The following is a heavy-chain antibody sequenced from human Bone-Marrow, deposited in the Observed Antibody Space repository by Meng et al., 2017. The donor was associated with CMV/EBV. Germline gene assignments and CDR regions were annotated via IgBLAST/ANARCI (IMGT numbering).Heavy chain of an antibody. J-gene: IGHJ4*02. D-gene: IGHD3-9*01. CDR2: ISYDGSNK. Sequence: LSLTCTVSGASVNSGDYYWSWIRQPPGKGLEWVAVISYDGSNKYYADSVKGRFTISRDNSKNTLYLQMNSLRAEATAVYYCARPSTYHDILTGHYSDIYFDYWGQGTLVTVSS. CDR3: ARPSTYHDILTGHYSDIYFDY. CDR1: GASVNSGDY. V-gene: IGHV3-30-3*01.